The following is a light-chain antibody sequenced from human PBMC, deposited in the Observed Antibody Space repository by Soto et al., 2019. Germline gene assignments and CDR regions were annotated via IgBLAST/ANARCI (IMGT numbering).Light chain of an antibody. J-gene: IGKJ2*01. CDR2: GAS. CDR3: QQYVSSLFT. CDR1: QSVTSSY. Sequence: ETVLTQSPGTLSFSPGETGTLSCRASQSVTSSYLAWYQQKPDQAPRLLIYGASNRATGIPDRFSGSGSGTDFTLTISRLEPEDFAVYYCQQYVSSLFTFGQGTKLAIK. V-gene: IGKV3-20*01.